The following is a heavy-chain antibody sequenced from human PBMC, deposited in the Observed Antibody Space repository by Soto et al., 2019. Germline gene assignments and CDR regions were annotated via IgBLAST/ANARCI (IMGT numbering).Heavy chain of an antibody. Sequence: ASVKVSCKVSGYALTELSMHWVRQAPGKGLEWMGGFDPEDGETIYAQKFQGRVTMTEDTSTDTAYMELSSLRSEDTAVYYCATAYYDSSGYSNAFDIWGQGTMVTVSS. CDR3: ATAYYDSSGYSNAFDI. D-gene: IGHD3-22*01. V-gene: IGHV1-24*01. CDR2: FDPEDGET. J-gene: IGHJ3*02. CDR1: GYALTELS.